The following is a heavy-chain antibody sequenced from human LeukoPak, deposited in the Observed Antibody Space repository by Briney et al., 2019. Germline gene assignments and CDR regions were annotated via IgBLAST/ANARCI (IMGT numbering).Heavy chain of an antibody. Sequence: ASVKVSCKASGYTFTGYYMHWVRQAPGQGLEWMGWINPNSGGTNYAQKFQGRVTMTRDTSISTAYMELSRLRSDDTAVYYCARSRSDGSCYSCWFDPWGQGTLVTVSS. CDR3: ARSRSDGSCYSCWFDP. CDR1: GYTFTGYY. V-gene: IGHV1-2*02. J-gene: IGHJ5*02. CDR2: INPNSGGT. D-gene: IGHD2-15*01.